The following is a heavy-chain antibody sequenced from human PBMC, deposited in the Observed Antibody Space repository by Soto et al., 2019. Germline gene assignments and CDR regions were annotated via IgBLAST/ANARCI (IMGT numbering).Heavy chain of an antibody. Sequence: GGSLRLSCAASGFTFSSYSMNWVRQAPGKGLEWVSSISSSSSYIYYADSVKGRFTISRDNAKNSLYLQMNSLRAEDTAVYYCARDHGGSYWGGDAFDIWGQGTMVTVSS. V-gene: IGHV3-21*01. CDR1: GFTFSSYS. D-gene: IGHD1-26*01. J-gene: IGHJ3*02. CDR2: ISSSSSYI. CDR3: ARDHGGSYWGGDAFDI.